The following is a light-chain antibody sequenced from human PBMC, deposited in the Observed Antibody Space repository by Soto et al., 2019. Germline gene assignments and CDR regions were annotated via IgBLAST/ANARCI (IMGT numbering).Light chain of an antibody. V-gene: IGKV1-9*01. Sequence: DIQLTQSPSFLSASVGDRVTITCRASQGISSYLAWYQQKPGKAPKLLIYAASTLQSGVPSRFSGSGSWTDFTLTISSLQPEDFATYYCQQLNSYAFRTVGGGTKVEIK. CDR2: AAS. J-gene: IGKJ4*01. CDR1: QGISSY. CDR3: QQLNSYAFRT.